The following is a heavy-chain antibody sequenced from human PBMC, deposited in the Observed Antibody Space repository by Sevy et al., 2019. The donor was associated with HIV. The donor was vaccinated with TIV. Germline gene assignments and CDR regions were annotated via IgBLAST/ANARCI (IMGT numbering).Heavy chain of an antibody. D-gene: IGHD6-25*01. Sequence: ASVKVSCKASGYTFTSYGISWVRQAPGQGLEWMGWISAHNGNTNYAQKLQGRVTMTTDTSTSTAYMELRSLRSDDTAVYYCARAAYGYFDYGMDVWGQGTTVTVSS. V-gene: IGHV1-18*01. CDR3: ARAAYGYFDYGMDV. CDR2: ISAHNGNT. CDR1: GYTFTSYG. J-gene: IGHJ6*02.